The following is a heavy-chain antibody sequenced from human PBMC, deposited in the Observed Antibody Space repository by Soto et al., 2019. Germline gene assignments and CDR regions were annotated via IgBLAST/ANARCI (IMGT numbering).Heavy chain of an antibody. D-gene: IGHD5-12*01. CDR1: GVTFNRQD. Sequence: SVKVSCKASGVTFNRQDMRWVRQAPGQGVEWMGGIIPMFGTPHYAEKFQDRVTITADESTGTAYLELSSLTSEDTAVYYWATSEGRDGYSFDYWGPGTLVTVSS. J-gene: IGHJ4*02. CDR3: ATSEGRDGYSFDY. V-gene: IGHV1-69*13. CDR2: IIPMFGTP.